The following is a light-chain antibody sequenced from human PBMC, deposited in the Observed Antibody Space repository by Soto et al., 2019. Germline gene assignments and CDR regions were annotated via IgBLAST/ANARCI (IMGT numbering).Light chain of an antibody. V-gene: IGKV3-15*01. CDR3: QQYNNWPET. CDR1: QSVSSN. CDR2: GAS. Sequence: EIVMTQSPATLSVSPGERATLSCRASQSVSSNLAWYQQKPGQAPRLLIYGASNRATGIPARFSGSGSGTEFTLTISSLQSEDFAVYYCQQYNNWPETFGQGTKV. J-gene: IGKJ1*01.